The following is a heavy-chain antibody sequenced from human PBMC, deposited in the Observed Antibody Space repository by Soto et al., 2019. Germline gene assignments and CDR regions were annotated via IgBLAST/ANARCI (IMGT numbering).Heavy chain of an antibody. J-gene: IGHJ4*02. CDR2: IKSKADGETT. Sequence: EVQLVESGGGLVKPGGSLGLSCGASGFSFNNVWMHWVRQAPGRGLEWVGRIKSKADGETTDYAEPVKGRFTVSRDDSKNTVYLQMNSLKTEDTAVYYCNAYYDPGSGHTPLWGQGTLVTVSS. CDR1: GFSFNNVW. CDR3: NAYYDPGSGHTPL. V-gene: IGHV3-15*07. D-gene: IGHD3-3*01.